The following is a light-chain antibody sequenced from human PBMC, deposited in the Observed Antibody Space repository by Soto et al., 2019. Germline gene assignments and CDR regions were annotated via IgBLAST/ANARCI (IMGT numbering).Light chain of an antibody. CDR2: GAS. Sequence: DILMTQSPATLSVSTGERAPLSCRASQSVSSNLAWYQQKPGQAPRLLIYGASTRATGIPARFSGSGSGTEFTLTISSLQSEDFAVYYCQQYNNWPPIFGQGTRLEIK. V-gene: IGKV3-15*01. CDR1: QSVSSN. J-gene: IGKJ5*01. CDR3: QQYNNWPPI.